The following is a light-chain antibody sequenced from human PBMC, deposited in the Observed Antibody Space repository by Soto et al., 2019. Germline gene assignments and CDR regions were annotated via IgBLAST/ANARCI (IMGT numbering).Light chain of an antibody. Sequence: EIEMTQSPSSLSASVGDRVTITCRASQSISSYLNWYQRKPGKAPKLLIYAASSLQSGVPSRFSGSGSGTDFTLTISILQPEDFATYYCQQSYSPLWTFGQGTKVAIK. CDR1: QSISSY. V-gene: IGKV1-39*01. CDR3: QQSYSPLWT. CDR2: AAS. J-gene: IGKJ1*01.